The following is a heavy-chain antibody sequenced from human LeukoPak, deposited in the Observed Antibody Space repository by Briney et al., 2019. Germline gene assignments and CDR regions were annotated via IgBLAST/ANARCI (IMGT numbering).Heavy chain of an antibody. J-gene: IGHJ5*02. CDR2: IYDSGIT. CDR1: GGSISSGDYY. D-gene: IGHD6-19*01. Sequence: PSETLSLTCTVSGGSISSGDYYWGWIRQPPGKGLEWIGSIYDSGITYYNPSLKSRVIISVDTSKNQFSLKLSSVTAADTAVYYCARPGSSGWYTGNWFGPWGQGTLVTVSS. CDR3: ARPGSSGWYTGNWFGP. V-gene: IGHV4-39*01.